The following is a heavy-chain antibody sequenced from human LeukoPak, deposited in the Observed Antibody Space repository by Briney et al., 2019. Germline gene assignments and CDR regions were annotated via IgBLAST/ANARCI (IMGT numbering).Heavy chain of an antibody. D-gene: IGHD6-19*01. Sequence: GKSLRLSCAASGFTFSSYAMHWVRQASGKGLEWVALISYDGYNKYYADSVRGRFTISRDNSKNTLYLQMNSLRPDDTVVYYCAKAGSSGSFDSWGQGTLVTVSS. V-gene: IGHV3-30*18. J-gene: IGHJ4*02. CDR1: GFTFSSYA. CDR2: ISYDGYNK. CDR3: AKAGSSGSFDS.